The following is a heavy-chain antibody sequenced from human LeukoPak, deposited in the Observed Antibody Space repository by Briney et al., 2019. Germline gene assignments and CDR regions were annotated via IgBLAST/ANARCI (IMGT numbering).Heavy chain of an antibody. J-gene: IGHJ6*02. Sequence: SETLSLTCTVSGGSISSSSYYWNWIRQPAGKGLEWIGRIYSSGSTNYNPSLKSRVTMSVDTSKNQFSLQLSSVTAADTAVYYCARGGRGSGDYYYYYGMDVWGQGTTVTVSS. CDR3: ARGGRGSGDYYYYYGMDV. V-gene: IGHV4-61*02. CDR2: IYSSGST. CDR1: GGSISSSSYY. D-gene: IGHD2-15*01.